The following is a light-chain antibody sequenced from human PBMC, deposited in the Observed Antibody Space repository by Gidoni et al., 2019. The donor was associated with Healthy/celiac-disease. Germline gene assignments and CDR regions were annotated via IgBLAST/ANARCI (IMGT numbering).Light chain of an antibody. Sequence: EMVLTQSPGTLSLSQGERATLSCRASQSVSSSYLAWYQQKPGKAPRLLIYGASSRATGIPDRFSGSGSGTDFTLTISRLEPEDFAVYYCQQYGSSPYTFGQGTKLEIK. CDR3: QQYGSSPYT. CDR1: QSVSSSY. J-gene: IGKJ2*01. CDR2: GAS. V-gene: IGKV3-20*01.